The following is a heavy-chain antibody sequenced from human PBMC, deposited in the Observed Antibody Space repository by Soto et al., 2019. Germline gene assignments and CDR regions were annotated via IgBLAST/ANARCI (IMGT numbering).Heavy chain of an antibody. J-gene: IGHJ5*02. V-gene: IGHV4-30-2*01. Sequence: TRSLTCAVSGGSIGGVGYSWSWLRQAPGGGLEWIGYMYHSGTFLKSPSLKTRLTMSLDMSKNQFSLTLNSMTAADTAVYYCARAQFSSGSGNYNQLMFDAWGQR. D-gene: IGHD3-10*01. CDR1: GGSIGGVGYS. CDR3: ARAQFSSGSGNYNQLMFDA. CDR2: MYHSGTF.